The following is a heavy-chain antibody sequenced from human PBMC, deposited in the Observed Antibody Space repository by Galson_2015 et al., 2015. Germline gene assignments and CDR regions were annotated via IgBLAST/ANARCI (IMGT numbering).Heavy chain of an antibody. Sequence: SLRLSCAASGFTFSSYAMTWVRQAPGKGLEWVSAISGSGDSTYYADSVKGRFTISRDNSKNTLYLQMDSLRAEDTALYYCARRYSSSWYRNSNYFYSMD. V-gene: IGHV3-23*01. J-gene: IGHJ6*01. CDR1: GFTFSSYA. D-gene: IGHD6-13*01. CDR2: ISGSGDST. CDR3: ARRYSSSWYRNSNYFYSMD.